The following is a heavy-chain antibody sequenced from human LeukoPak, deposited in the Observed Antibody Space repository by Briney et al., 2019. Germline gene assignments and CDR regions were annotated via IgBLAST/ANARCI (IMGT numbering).Heavy chain of an antibody. CDR2: ISYDGSNK. CDR1: GFTFSSYA. Sequence: PGRSLRLSCAASGFTFSSYAMHWVRQAPGKGLEWVAVISYDGSNKYYADSVKGRFTNSRDNSKNTLYLQMNSLRAEDTAVYYCARDPYLTGIAAAPLPQHWGQGTLVTVSS. J-gene: IGHJ1*01. V-gene: IGHV3-30-3*01. D-gene: IGHD6-13*01. CDR3: ARDPYLTGIAAAPLPQH.